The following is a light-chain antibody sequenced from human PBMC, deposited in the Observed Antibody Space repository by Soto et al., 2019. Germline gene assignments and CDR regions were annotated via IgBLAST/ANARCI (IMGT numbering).Light chain of an antibody. J-gene: IGKJ3*01. CDR1: QSISSN. CDR3: QQYGGSPFT. Sequence: EIVMTQSPATLSVSPGERATLSCRASQSISSNLAWYQQKPGQAPRLLIYGASTRATGVPDRFSGTGSGTDFALTISRLETDDSAVYYCQQYGGSPFTFGPGTKVDI. V-gene: IGKV3-20*01. CDR2: GAS.